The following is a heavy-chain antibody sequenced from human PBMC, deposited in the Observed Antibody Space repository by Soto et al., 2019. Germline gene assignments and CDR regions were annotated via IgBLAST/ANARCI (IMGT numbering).Heavy chain of an antibody. CDR3: AKVQHHSSSSDY. CDR2: ISGSGGST. CDR1: GFTFSSYA. J-gene: IGHJ4*02. V-gene: IGHV3-23*01. Sequence: EVQLLESGGGLVQPGGSLRLSCAASGFTFSSYAMSWVRQAPGKGLEWVSAISGSGGSTYYADSVKGRFTISRDNSKNTLYLQMNSLRAEDSAVYYCAKVQHHSSSSDYWGQGTLVTVSS. D-gene: IGHD6-6*01.